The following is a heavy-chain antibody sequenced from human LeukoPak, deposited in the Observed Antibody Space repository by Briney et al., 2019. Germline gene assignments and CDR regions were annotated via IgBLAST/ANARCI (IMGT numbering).Heavy chain of an antibody. V-gene: IGHV4-39*01. Sequence: SETLSLTCSVSAASISSSGYSWGWTRQPPGKGLECIGTMHYSGYTYYSPSLKSRVTIYVDASKNQFSLKLSSMTAADTAVYYCARHGLIASGWSHWFDPWGQGTLVTVSS. CDR3: ARHGLIASGWSHWFDP. J-gene: IGHJ5*02. D-gene: IGHD6-13*01. CDR2: MHYSGYT. CDR1: AASISSSGYS.